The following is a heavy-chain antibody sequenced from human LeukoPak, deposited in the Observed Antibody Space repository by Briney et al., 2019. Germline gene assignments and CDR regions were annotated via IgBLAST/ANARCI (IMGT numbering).Heavy chain of an antibody. CDR1: GLTVSRNY. CDR3: ARVGGH. Sequence: GGSLRLSCAASGLTVSRNYMSWVRQAPGKGLESVSVIYSGGSTYYADSVRGRFTVSRDNSKNTLYLQMNSLRVEDTAVYYCARVGGHWGQGTLVTVSS. D-gene: IGHD3-10*01. V-gene: IGHV3-53*01. CDR2: IYSGGST. J-gene: IGHJ4*02.